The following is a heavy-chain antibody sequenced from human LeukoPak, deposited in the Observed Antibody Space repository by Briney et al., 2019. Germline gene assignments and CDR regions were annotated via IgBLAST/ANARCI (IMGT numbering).Heavy chain of an antibody. CDR2: IYPGDSDT. CDR3: ARRMYQPLVNFEY. V-gene: IGHV5-51*01. Sequence: GESLKISCKGSGYGFTTYWIGWVRQMPGKGLEWMGIIYPGDSDTRYSPSFQGQVTISADKSISTAYLQWRSLKASDTAMYYCARRMYQPLVNFEYWGQGTLVTVSS. D-gene: IGHD2-2*01. J-gene: IGHJ4*02. CDR1: GYGFTTYW.